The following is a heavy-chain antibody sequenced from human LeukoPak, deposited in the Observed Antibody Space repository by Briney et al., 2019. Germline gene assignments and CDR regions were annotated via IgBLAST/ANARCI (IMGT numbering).Heavy chain of an antibody. Sequence: SETLPLTCTTSGGSISSNYWGWVRQPPGKGLEYIGYIYQSGNNNYNPSLKSRVTFSEETSKNQFSLKLNSVTAADTAVYYCARGLRVRTFGELSWYIDVWGKGTTVIVSS. CDR1: GGSISSNY. J-gene: IGHJ6*03. V-gene: IGHV4-59*01. CDR3: ARGLRVRTFGELSWYIDV. D-gene: IGHD3-3*01. CDR2: IYQSGNN.